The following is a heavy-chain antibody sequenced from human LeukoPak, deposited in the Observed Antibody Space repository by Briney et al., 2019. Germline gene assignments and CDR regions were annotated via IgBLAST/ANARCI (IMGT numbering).Heavy chain of an antibody. D-gene: IGHD3-16*01. CDR1: GFIFSNYW. V-gene: IGHV3-7*01. CDR2: IKQDGSQK. CDR3: PRDGGGAY. J-gene: IGHJ4*02. Sequence: GGSLRLSCAASGFIFSNYWMTWFRQAPGKGLEWVANIKQDGSQKYYVDSAKGRFTISRDNAKNSLYLQMNDLRAEDGAVYYCPRDGGGAYWGQGTLVTVSS.